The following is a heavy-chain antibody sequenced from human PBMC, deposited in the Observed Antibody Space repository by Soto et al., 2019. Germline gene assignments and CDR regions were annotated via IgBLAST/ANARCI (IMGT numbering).Heavy chain of an antibody. V-gene: IGHV3-30-3*01. CDR3: ARSQSYDSSGYYYAFDI. CDR2: ISYDGSNK. Sequence: HPGGSLRLSCAASGFTFSSYAMHWVRQAPGKGLEWVAVISYDGSNKYYADSVKGRFTISRDNSKNTLYLQMNSLRAEDTAVYYCARSQSYDSSGYYYAFDIWGQGTMVTVSS. J-gene: IGHJ3*02. D-gene: IGHD3-22*01. CDR1: GFTFSSYA.